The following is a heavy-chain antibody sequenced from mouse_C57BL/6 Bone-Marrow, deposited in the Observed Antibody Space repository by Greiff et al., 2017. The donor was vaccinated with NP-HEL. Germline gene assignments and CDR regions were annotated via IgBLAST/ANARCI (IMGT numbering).Heavy chain of an antibody. CDR2: IYPGGGYT. V-gene: IGHV1-63*01. CDR3: ARGGYDAMDY. J-gene: IGHJ4*01. Sequence: QVQLQQSGAELVRPGTSVKMSCKASGYTFTNYWIGWAKQRPGHGLEWIGDIYPGGGYTNYNEKFKGKATLTADKSSSTAYMQFSSLTSEDSAIYYCARGGYDAMDYWGQETSVTVSS. CDR1: GYTFTNYW.